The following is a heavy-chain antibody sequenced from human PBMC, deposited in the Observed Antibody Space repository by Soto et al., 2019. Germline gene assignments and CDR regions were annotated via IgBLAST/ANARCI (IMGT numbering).Heavy chain of an antibody. CDR2: TYYRSKWNN. D-gene: IGHD3-16*01. Sequence: SQTLSLTCAISGDSVSSNSAAWNWNRQSPSRGLEWLGRTYYRSKWNNDYAVSVKSRITINPDTSKNQFSLQLNSVTPEDTAVYYCARDWERLGKYAFDIWGQGTMVTVSS. J-gene: IGHJ3*02. CDR1: GDSVSSNSAA. V-gene: IGHV6-1*01. CDR3: ARDWERLGKYAFDI.